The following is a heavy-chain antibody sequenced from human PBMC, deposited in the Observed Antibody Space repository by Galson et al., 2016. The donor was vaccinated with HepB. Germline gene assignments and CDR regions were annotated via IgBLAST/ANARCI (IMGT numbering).Heavy chain of an antibody. CDR2: SHFRGNP. V-gene: IGHV4-59*13. D-gene: IGHD1-14*01. CDR1: GASITTYY. Sequence: SETLSLTCNVSGASITTYYWSWIRQAPGKGLEWIGYSHFRGNPHYNPSLGSRVTISVDTSKRQNSLNLASVTAADTAVYYCAGFYTGTWTFDYWGQGALVTVSS. CDR3: AGFYTGTWTFDY. J-gene: IGHJ4*02.